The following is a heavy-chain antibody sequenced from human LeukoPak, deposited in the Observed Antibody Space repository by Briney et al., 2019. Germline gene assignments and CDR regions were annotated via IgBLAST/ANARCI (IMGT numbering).Heavy chain of an antibody. Sequence: SETLSLTCTVSGGSISGYYWSWIRQPAGKGLEWIGRIYTSGNTNYTPSLKSRVTMSVDTSKNQFSLKLSSVTAADTAVYYCARAHYDFWSGYLNWFDPWGQGTLVTVSS. CDR3: ARAHYDFWSGYLNWFDP. CDR2: IYTSGNT. D-gene: IGHD3-3*01. CDR1: GGSISGYY. V-gene: IGHV4-4*07. J-gene: IGHJ5*02.